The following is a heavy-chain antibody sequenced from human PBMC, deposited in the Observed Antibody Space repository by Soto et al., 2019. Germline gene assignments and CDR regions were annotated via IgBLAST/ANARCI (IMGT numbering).Heavy chain of an antibody. D-gene: IGHD6-19*01. CDR1: GGSISSGSYY. J-gene: IGHJ4*02. CDR2: IYYSGST. V-gene: IGHV4-39*01. Sequence: SETLSLTCTVSGGSISSGSYYWGWIRQPPGKGLEWIGSIYYSGSTYYNPSLKSRVTISVDTSKNQFSLKLSSVTAADTAVYYCARLDSSGWQGEFDYWGQGTLVTVSS. CDR3: ARLDSSGWQGEFDY.